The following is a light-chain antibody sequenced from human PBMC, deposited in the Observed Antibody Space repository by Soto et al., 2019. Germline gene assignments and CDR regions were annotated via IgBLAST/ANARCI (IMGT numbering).Light chain of an antibody. J-gene: IGKJ1*01. Sequence: DIQLTQSPSTLSASVGDRVIITCRASQSIGVWLTWYQQRPGKAPKFLIYKTSTLESGVPSRFSGSGSGTEFTLTISSLQPDDFATYHCQYYDNYSWTFGQGTKVEIK. CDR2: KTS. CDR3: QYYDNYSWT. CDR1: QSIGVW. V-gene: IGKV1-5*03.